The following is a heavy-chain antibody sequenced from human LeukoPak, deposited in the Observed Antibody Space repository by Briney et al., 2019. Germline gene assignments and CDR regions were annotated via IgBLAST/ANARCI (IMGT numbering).Heavy chain of an antibody. V-gene: IGHV1-2*02. D-gene: IGHD1-26*01. Sequence: GASVKVSCKVSGYTFTGYYMHWVRQAPGQGLEWMGWINPNSGGTNYAQKFQGRVTMTRDTSISTAYMELSRLRSDDTAVYYCARVLGSGSKNDYWGQGTLVTVSS. J-gene: IGHJ4*02. CDR1: GYTFTGYY. CDR2: INPNSGGT. CDR3: ARVLGSGSKNDY.